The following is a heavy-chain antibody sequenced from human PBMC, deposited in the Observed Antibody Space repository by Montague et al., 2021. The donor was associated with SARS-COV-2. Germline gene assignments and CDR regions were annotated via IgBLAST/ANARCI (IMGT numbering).Heavy chain of an antibody. Sequence: SETLSLTCTVSGDSISSSSYYWSWIRQPPGKGLEWIGNKHYSGITYNNPSLKNRVTMSVDTSKNQFSLKLSSVTAADTAVYYCVRDGYTHVDYWGQGTLVTVSS. J-gene: IGHJ4*02. D-gene: IGHD5-24*01. CDR1: GDSISSSSYY. CDR3: VRDGYTHVDY. CDR2: KHYSGIT. V-gene: IGHV4-39*02.